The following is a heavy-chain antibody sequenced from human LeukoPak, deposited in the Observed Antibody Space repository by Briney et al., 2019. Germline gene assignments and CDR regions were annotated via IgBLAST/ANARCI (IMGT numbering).Heavy chain of an antibody. CDR1: GFTFGNYG. V-gene: IGHV3-30*18. D-gene: IGHD4-17*01. CDR3: AKELYNYGDYGAEGLDV. CDR2: ISYDGSSE. Sequence: GRSLRLSCAVSGFTFGNYGMHWVRQAPGKGLEWVALISYDGSSEYYAGSVKGRFTISRDNSKITVYLQMNSLKAEDMAVYYCAKELYNYGDYGAEGLDVGGQGTTVTVS. J-gene: IGHJ6*02.